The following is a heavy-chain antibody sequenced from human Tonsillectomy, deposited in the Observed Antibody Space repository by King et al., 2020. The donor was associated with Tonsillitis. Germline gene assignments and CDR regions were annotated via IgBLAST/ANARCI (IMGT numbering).Heavy chain of an antibody. D-gene: IGHD5-18*01. J-gene: IGHJ4*02. Sequence: QLVESGGRLVKPGGSLSLSCAASGLTFSDAWLNWVRQAPGKGREWVGRIKSIPDGGTADYAAPVRGRFTLSRDDSKNTVSLQMHSLQTEDTAIYYCSTADKYSYGYPFDSWGQGTLVTVSS. CDR2: IKSIPDGGTA. V-gene: IGHV3-15*01. CDR3: STADKYSYGYPFDS. CDR1: GLTFSDAW.